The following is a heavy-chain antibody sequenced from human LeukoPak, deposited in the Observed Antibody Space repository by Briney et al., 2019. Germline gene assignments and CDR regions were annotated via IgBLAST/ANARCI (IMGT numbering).Heavy chain of an antibody. CDR3: ARVLAKNWFDP. CDR2: INPSGGST. V-gene: IGHV1-46*01. CDR1: GYTFTSYY. J-gene: IGHJ5*02. Sequence: GASVKVSCKASGYTFTSYYMHWVRQAPGQGLEWMGIINPSGGSTSYAQKFQGRGTMTRDTSTSTVYMELSSLRSEDTAVYYCARVLAKNWFDPWGQGTLVTVSS.